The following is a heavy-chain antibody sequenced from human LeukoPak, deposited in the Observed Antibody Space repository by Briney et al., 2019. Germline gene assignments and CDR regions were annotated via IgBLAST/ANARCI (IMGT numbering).Heavy chain of an antibody. CDR3: ARGEPGGYFDY. Sequence: GGSLRLSCAASGFTVSSNYMSWVRHAPGKGLEWVSVIYSGGSTYYADSVKGRFTISRDNSKNTLYLQMNSLRAEDTAVYYCARGEPGGYFDYWGQGTLVTVSS. CDR1: GFTVSSNY. V-gene: IGHV3-53*01. J-gene: IGHJ4*02. CDR2: IYSGGST. D-gene: IGHD1-26*01.